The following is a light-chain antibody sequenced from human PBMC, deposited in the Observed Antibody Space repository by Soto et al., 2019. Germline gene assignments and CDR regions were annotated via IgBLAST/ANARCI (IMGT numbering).Light chain of an antibody. CDR3: NSYRSSSTRYV. Sequence: QSALTQPASVSGSPGQSITISCTGTSSDVGGYNYVSWYQQHPGKAPKLMISDVTNRPSGVSDRFSGSKSGNTASLTISGLQAEDEADYYCNSYRSSSTRYVFGTGTKVTV. CDR1: SSDVGGYNY. V-gene: IGLV2-14*01. CDR2: DVT. J-gene: IGLJ1*01.